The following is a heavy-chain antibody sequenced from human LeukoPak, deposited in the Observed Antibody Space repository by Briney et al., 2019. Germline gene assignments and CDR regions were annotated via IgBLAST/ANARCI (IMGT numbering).Heavy chain of an antibody. CDR1: GFTFSSYA. V-gene: IGHV3-23*01. CDR3: AKPLAAADPYYYYYYMDV. Sequence: GGSLRLSCAASGFTFSSYAMSWVRQAPGKGLEWVSAISGSGGSTYYADSVKGRFTISRDNSKDTLYLQMNSLRAEDTAVYYCAKPLAAADPYYYYYYMDVWGKGTTVTASS. D-gene: IGHD6-13*01. CDR2: ISGSGGST. J-gene: IGHJ6*03.